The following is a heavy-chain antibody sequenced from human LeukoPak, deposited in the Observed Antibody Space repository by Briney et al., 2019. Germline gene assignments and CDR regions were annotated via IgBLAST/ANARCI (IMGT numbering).Heavy chain of an antibody. CDR2: IYYSGST. Sequence: SETLSLTCTVSGGSVSSGSYYWSWIRQPPGKGLEWIGYIYYSGSTNYNPSLKSRVTISVDTSKNQFSLKLSSVTAADTAVYYCARGGRVVPAASFDPWGQGTLVTVSS. CDR3: ARGGRVVPAASFDP. D-gene: IGHD2-2*01. V-gene: IGHV4-61*01. J-gene: IGHJ5*02. CDR1: GGSVSSGSYY.